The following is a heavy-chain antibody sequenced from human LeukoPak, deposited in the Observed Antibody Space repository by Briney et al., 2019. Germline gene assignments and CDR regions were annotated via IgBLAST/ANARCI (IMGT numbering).Heavy chain of an antibody. D-gene: IGHD4-23*01. CDR1: GFTFSSYA. Sequence: GRSLRLSCAASGFTFSSYAMHRVRQAPGKGLEWVAVISYDGSNKYYADSVKGRFTISRDNSKNTLYLQMNSLRAEDTAVYYCAKEDGGTSISGSYYYMDVWGKGTTVTVSS. CDR2: ISYDGSNK. J-gene: IGHJ6*03. CDR3: AKEDGGTSISGSYYYMDV. V-gene: IGHV3-30-3*01.